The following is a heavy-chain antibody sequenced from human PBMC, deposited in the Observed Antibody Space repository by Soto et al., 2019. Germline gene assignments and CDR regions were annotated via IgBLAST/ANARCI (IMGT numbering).Heavy chain of an antibody. CDR1: GVTFSSYA. V-gene: IGHV3-23*01. CDR3: AKTRFLEWTHDALDI. Sequence: TGGSLRLSCAASGVTFSSYAMSWVRQAPGKGLEWVSAISGSGGSTYYADSVKGRFTISRDNSKNTLYLQMNSLRAEDTAVYYCAKTRFLEWTHDALDIWGQGTMVTVSS. D-gene: IGHD3-3*01. J-gene: IGHJ3*02. CDR2: ISGSGGST.